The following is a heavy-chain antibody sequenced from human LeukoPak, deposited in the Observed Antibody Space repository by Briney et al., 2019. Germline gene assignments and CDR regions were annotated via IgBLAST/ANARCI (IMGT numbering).Heavy chain of an antibody. J-gene: IGHJ4*02. CDR1: GFTFSSYE. D-gene: IGHD2-2*01. CDR3: ARARGSIVVVPAAPFDY. V-gene: IGHV3-48*03. CDR2: TGSSGSTI. Sequence: GGSLRLSCAASGFTFSSYEMNWVRQAPGKGLEWVSYTGSSGSTIYYADSVKGRFTISRDNAKNSLYLQMNSLRAEDTAVYYCARARGSIVVVPAAPFDYWGQGTLVTVSS.